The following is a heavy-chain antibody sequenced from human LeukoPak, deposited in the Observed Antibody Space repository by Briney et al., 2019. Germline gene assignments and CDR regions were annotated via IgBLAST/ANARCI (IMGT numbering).Heavy chain of an antibody. CDR1: GFTFSYYW. Sequence: AGGSLRLSCEASGFTFSYYWMTWVRQAPGRGLELVANIKQDGSDKYYLDSVKGRFTISRDNARNSLYLQINSLRPEDTAVYYCARHKSDWLSTGSPMDVWGQGTPVTVSS. D-gene: IGHD3-9*01. CDR3: ARHKSDWLSTGSPMDV. V-gene: IGHV3-7*04. J-gene: IGHJ6*02. CDR2: IKQDGSDK.